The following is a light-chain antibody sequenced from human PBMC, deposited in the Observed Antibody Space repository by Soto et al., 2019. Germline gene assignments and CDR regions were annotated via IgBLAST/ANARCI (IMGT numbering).Light chain of an antibody. V-gene: IGKV1-39*01. J-gene: IGKJ5*01. CDR3: QQNYSIPIT. CDR1: QSISTS. CDR2: GAS. Sequence: DIQMTQSPSSLSASVGDRVTITCRASQSISTSLNWYHQKPGKAPDLLIYGASSLQSGVTSRFTGGGSGTDFTLTITDLQPEDFVTYYCQQNYSIPITFGQGTRLEIK.